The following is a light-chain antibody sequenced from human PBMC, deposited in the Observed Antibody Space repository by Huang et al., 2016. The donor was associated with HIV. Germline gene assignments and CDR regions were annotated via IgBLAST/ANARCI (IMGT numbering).Light chain of an antibody. CDR3: LQLNSYPGT. Sequence: IQLTQSPSSLSASVGDRVTITCRASQDISSYLAWYQQKPGKAPKLLIYAASTMESGVPSRFNGSGSGTEFTLTINNLQPEGFATYYCLQLNSYPGTFGPGTSVDV. CDR1: QDISSY. V-gene: IGKV1-9*01. J-gene: IGKJ3*01. CDR2: AAS.